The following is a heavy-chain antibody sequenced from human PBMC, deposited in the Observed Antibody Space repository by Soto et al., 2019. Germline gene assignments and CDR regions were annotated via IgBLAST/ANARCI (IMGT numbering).Heavy chain of an antibody. CDR2: ISYSGNTI. D-gene: IGHD4-17*01. V-gene: IGHV3-11*01. CDR1: GFTFSDYY. CDR3: ARGATVTTWLYGY. J-gene: IGHJ4*02. Sequence: QVQLVASGGGLVKPGGSLRLSCEASGFTFSDYYMSWIRQAPGKGLEWVSYISYSGNTIYYADSVKGRFTISRDNAKNSLYLQMISLRVEDTAVYSCARGATVTTWLYGYWGQGTLVTVSS.